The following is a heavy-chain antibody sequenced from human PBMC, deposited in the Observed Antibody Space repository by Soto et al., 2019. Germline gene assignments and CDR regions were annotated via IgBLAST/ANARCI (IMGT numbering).Heavy chain of an antibody. V-gene: IGHV4-34*01. D-gene: IGHD2-8*01. CDR2: INHSGST. CDR1: GGSFSCYY. Sequence: SETLSLTCAVYGGSFSCYYWSWIRQPPGKGLEWIGEINHSGSTNYNPSLKSRVTISVDTSKNQFSLKLSSVTAADTAVYYCARWSPYCTNGVCYKNYYYYYGMDVWGQGTTVTVSS. J-gene: IGHJ6*02. CDR3: ARWSPYCTNGVCYKNYYYYYGMDV.